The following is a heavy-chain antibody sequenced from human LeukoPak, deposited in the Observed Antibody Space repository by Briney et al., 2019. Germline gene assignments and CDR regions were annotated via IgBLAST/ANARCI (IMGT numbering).Heavy chain of an antibody. D-gene: IGHD3-10*01. J-gene: IGHJ5*02. CDR3: AKSSMPGVRGVIEVDP. CDR1: GFTFSSYG. CDR2: ISYDGSNK. V-gene: IGHV3-30*18. Sequence: GGSLRLSCAASGFTFSSYGMHWVRQAPGKGLEWVAVISYDGSNKYYADSVKGRFTISRDNSKNTLYLQMNSLRAEDTAVYYCAKSSMPGVRGVIEVDPWGQGTLVTVSS.